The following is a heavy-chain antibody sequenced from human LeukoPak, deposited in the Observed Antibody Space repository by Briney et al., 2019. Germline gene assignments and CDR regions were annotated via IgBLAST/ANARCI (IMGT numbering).Heavy chain of an antibody. CDR1: GFTFSSYG. V-gene: IGHV3-30*18. Sequence: GGSLRLSCAASGFTFSSYGMHWVRQAPGKGLEWVAVISYDGSNKYYADSVKGRFTISRDNSKNTLYLQMNSLRAEDTAVYYCAKAARDTAMVPYYWGQGTLVTVSS. CDR2: ISYDGSNK. CDR3: AKAARDTAMVPYY. D-gene: IGHD5-18*01. J-gene: IGHJ4*02.